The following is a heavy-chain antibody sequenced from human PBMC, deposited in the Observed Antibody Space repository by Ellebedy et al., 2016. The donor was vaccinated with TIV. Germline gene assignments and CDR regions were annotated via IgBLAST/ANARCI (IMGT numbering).Heavy chain of an antibody. CDR2: IYSAGST. J-gene: IGHJ4*02. D-gene: IGHD3/OR15-3a*01. Sequence: GGSLRLSCAVSGFSLSANYMSWVRQAPGKGLEWVSVIYSAGSTYYADSVKGRFTISRDTSKNTVFLQMNTLRAEDTAVYYCARVDLGLAFDYWGRGTLVTVSS. V-gene: IGHV3-53*01. CDR3: ARVDLGLAFDY. CDR1: GFSLSANY.